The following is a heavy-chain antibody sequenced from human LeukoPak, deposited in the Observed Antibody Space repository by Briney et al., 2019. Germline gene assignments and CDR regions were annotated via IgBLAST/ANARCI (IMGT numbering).Heavy chain of an antibody. CDR2: INPDDSDT. CDR1: GYMFTSYW. V-gene: IGHV5-51*01. Sequence: PGESLKISCKGSGYMFTSYWIGWVRQMPGKGLEWMGIINPDDSDTRYSPSFQGQVTISADKSISTAYLRWSSLKASDTAMYYCARQLELQNYYGMDVWGQGTTVTVSS. J-gene: IGHJ6*02. CDR3: ARQLELQNYYGMDV. D-gene: IGHD1-7*01.